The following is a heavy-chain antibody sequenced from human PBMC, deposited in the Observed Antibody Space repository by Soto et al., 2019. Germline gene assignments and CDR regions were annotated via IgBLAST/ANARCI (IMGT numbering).Heavy chain of an antibody. CDR2: MNPNSGNT. J-gene: IGHJ5*02. CDR1: GYTFTSYD. D-gene: IGHD1-20*01. V-gene: IGHV1-8*01. Sequence: ASVKVSCKASGYTFTSYDINWVRQATGQGLEWMGWMNPNSGNTGYAQKFQGRVTMTRNTSISTAYMELSSLRSEDTAVYYCARVEFITGLRMGGVWFDPWGQGTLVTVSS. CDR3: ARVEFITGLRMGGVWFDP.